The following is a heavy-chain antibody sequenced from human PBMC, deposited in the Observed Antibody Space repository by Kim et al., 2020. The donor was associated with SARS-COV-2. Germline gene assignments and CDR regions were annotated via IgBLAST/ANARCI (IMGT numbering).Heavy chain of an antibody. Sequence: GGSPRLSCAASGFTFSSYDMHWVRQATGKGLEWVSAIGTAGDTYYPGSVKGRFTISRENAKNSLYLQMNSLRAGDTAVYYCARGYSSSWYWAFDIWGQGTMGTVSS. CDR1: GFTFSSYD. CDR2: IGTAGDT. CDR3: ARGYSSSWYWAFDI. J-gene: IGHJ3*02. D-gene: IGHD6-13*01. V-gene: IGHV3-13*01.